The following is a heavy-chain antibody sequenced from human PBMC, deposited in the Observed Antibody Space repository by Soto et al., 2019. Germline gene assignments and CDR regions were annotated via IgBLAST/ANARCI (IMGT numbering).Heavy chain of an antibody. V-gene: IGHV3-72*01. J-gene: IGHJ3*02. CDR1: GFSFSDHY. Sequence: EVQLAESGGGLVQPGGSLRLSCAVSGFSFSDHYMDWVRQAPGKGLEWVGRSRNKANRHTTEYAASVKGRFTVSRDDSKDSLYLQMNSLTTDDTAVYYCVRGKNTYDIWGQGTMVTVSS. CDR2: SRNKANRHTT. CDR3: VRGKNTYDI.